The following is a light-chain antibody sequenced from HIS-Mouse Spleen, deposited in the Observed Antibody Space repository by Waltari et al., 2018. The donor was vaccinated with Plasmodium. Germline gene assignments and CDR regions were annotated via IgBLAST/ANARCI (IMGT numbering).Light chain of an antibody. CDR3: QQRSNWPPLT. J-gene: IGKJ4*01. V-gene: IGKV3-11*01. CDR1: QSVSSY. CDR2: DAS. Sequence: VFTQSPATLSLSRGERATLSCRASQSVSSYLAWYQQKPGQAPRLLIYDASNRATGIPARFSGSGSGTDFTLTISSLEPEDFAVYYCQQRSNWPPLTFGGGTKVEIK.